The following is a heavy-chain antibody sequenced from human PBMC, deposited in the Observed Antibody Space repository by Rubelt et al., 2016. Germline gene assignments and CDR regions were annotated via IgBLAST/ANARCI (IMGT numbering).Heavy chain of an antibody. CDR1: GGSFSGYY. V-gene: IGHV4-34*01. CDR2: INHSGST. CDR3: ARMATPSTVVTPFFAFDI. D-gene: IGHD4-23*01. Sequence: QVQLQQWGAGLLKPSETLSLTCAVYGGSFSGYYCSWIRQPPGKGLEWIGEINHSGSTNYNPSLKGRVTKAVDTSKHQLSLKLSSVTAAGTAVYYCARMATPSTVVTPFFAFDIWGQGTMVTVSS. J-gene: IGHJ3*02.